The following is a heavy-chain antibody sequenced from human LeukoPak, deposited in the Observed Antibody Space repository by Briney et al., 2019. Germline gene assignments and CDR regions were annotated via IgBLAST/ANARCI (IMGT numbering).Heavy chain of an antibody. V-gene: IGHV3-23*01. Sequence: PGGSLRLSCAASGFTFSSYAMNWVRQAPGRGLGWVSAISIRGDNTFYADSVKGRFTISRDNSKNTLYLQMNSLRAEDTAVYYCAKGKPYKYFDYWGQGTLVTVSS. CDR1: GFTFSSYA. CDR2: ISIRGDNT. CDR3: AKGKPYKYFDY. D-gene: IGHD1-20*01. J-gene: IGHJ4*02.